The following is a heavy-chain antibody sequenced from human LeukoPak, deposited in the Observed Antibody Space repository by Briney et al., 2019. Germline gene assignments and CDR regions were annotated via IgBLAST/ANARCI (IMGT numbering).Heavy chain of an antibody. D-gene: IGHD6-19*01. CDR3: ASLKAVAVRTAFDL. CDR1: GGSFSGYY. CDR2: INHSGST. V-gene: IGHV4-34*01. J-gene: IGHJ2*01. Sequence: NPSETLSLTCAVYGGSFSGYYWSWIRQPPGKGLEWIGEINHSGSTNYNPSLKSRVTISVDTSKNQFSLKLSSVTAADTAVYYCASLKAVAVRTAFDLWGRGTLVTVSS.